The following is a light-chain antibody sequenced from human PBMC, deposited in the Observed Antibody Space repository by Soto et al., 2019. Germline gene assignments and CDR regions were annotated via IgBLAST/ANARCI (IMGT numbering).Light chain of an antibody. Sequence: QSALTQPASVSGSPGQSITISCTGTSSDVGVYDYVSWYLQHPGKAPKLIISDVTNRPSGVSERFSGSKSGNTASLTISGLQSDDEGDYYCSSYTTSTTWVFGGGTKLTVL. J-gene: IGLJ3*02. CDR1: SSDVGVYDY. CDR2: DVT. CDR3: SSYTTSTTWV. V-gene: IGLV2-14*01.